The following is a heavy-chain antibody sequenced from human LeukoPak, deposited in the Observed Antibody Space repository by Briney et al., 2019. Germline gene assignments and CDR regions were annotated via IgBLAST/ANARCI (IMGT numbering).Heavy chain of an antibody. Sequence: GGSLRLSCAASGFTFSSYSMNWVRQAPGKGLEWVSSISSSSSYIYYADSVKGRFTISRDNAKNSLYLQMNSLRAEDTAVYYCASAEYSYGKLDYWGQGTLVTVSS. CDR3: ASAEYSYGKLDY. CDR1: GFTFSSYS. V-gene: IGHV3-21*01. D-gene: IGHD5-18*01. J-gene: IGHJ4*02. CDR2: ISSSSSYI.